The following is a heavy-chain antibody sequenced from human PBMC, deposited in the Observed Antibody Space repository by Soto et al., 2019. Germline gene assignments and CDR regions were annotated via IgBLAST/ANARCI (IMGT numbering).Heavy chain of an antibody. CDR2: ISWNSGSA. CDR3: VNGIQYNFDRIGFHG. J-gene: IGHJ4*02. CDR1: GCTFYDYA. V-gene: IGHV3-9*01. D-gene: IGHD3-22*01. Sequence: SRRLAFAASGCTFYDYAMHWVQQLPGKGLGWFSGISWNSGSAAYIDSVKGRFLISSENDKKSLFLQMRSLRPEDTALYPCVNGIQYNFDRIGFHGWGQGTLVSVSS.